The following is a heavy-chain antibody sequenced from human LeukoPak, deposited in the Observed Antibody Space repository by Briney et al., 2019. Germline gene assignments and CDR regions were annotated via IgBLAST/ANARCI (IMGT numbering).Heavy chain of an antibody. CDR2: IGIRGDT. CDR1: GFTFTGYD. J-gene: IGHJ4*02. V-gene: IGHV3-13*01. Sequence: GGSLRLSCAASGFTFTGYDMHWVRQATGKGLEWVSAIGIRGDTYYSGSVKGRFTISRENAENSLYLQMNSLRAEDTAVYYCARGGIRVSGIDEFDYWGQGTLVPVSS. D-gene: IGHD6-19*01. CDR3: ARGGIRVSGIDEFDY.